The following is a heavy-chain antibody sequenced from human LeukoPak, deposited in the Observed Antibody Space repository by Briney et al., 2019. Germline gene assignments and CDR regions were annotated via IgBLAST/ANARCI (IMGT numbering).Heavy chain of an antibody. V-gene: IGHV4-34*01. J-gene: IGHJ4*02. CDR1: GGSFSGYY. CDR2: INHSGST. Sequence: SETLSLTCAVYGGSFSGYYWSWIRQPPGKGLEWIGEINHSGSTNYNPSLKSRVTISVDTSKNQFSLNLTSVTAADTAVYYCARGLGSSSWTRPFDYWGQGTLVTVSS. CDR3: ARGLGSSSWTRPFDY. D-gene: IGHD6-13*01.